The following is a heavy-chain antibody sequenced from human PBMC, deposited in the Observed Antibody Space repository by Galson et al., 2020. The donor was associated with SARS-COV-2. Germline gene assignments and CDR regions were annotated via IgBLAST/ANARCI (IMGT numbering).Heavy chain of an antibody. CDR3: AREENFFRVGTASRRGGLDY. V-gene: IGHV4-34*01. Sequence: SETLSLTRAVYGGSFRGYYWRWIRQPPGKGLGWSGEINSSGSTNYNPSLKSRATLSVDTAKNHFSLKLSSVTAADTAVYYCAREENFFRVGTASRRGGLDYWGRGTLATVSS. D-gene: IGHD2-21*02. CDR1: GGSFRGYY. CDR2: INSSGST. J-gene: IGHJ4*02.